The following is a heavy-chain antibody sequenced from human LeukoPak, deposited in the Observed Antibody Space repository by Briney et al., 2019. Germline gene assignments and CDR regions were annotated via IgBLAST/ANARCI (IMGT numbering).Heavy chain of an antibody. V-gene: IGHV3-23*01. CDR1: GFTFSSYA. D-gene: IGHD2-2*01. Sequence: HPGGSLRLSCAASGFTFSSYAMSWVRQAPGKGLEWVSAISGSGGSTYYADSVKGRFTISRDNSKNALYLQMNSLRAEDTAVYYCAKVNRIVVVPAAMLDYWGRGTLVTVSS. CDR3: AKVNRIVVVPAAMLDY. CDR2: ISGSGGST. J-gene: IGHJ4*02.